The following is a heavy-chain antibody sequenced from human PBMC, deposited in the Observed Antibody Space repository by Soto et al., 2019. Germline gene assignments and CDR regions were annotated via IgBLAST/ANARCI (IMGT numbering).Heavy chain of an antibody. Sequence: PGGSLRLSCAASGFTFSSYGMHWVRQAPGKGLEWVAVISYDGSNKYYADSVKGRFTISRDNSKNTLYLQMNSLRAEDTAVYYGEKDPLFRPTGTTGYVMPGYFVYWRQGPLVTVSS. CDR1: GFTFSSYG. D-gene: IGHD1-1*01. J-gene: IGHJ4*02. CDR3: EKDPLFRPTGTTGYVMPGYFVY. CDR2: ISYDGSNK. V-gene: IGHV3-30*18.